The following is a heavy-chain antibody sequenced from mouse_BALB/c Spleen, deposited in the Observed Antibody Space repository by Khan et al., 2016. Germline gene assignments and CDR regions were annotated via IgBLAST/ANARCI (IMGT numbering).Heavy chain of an antibody. CDR2: INPSTGYT. CDR3: AIYYGSNAMDY. CDR1: GYTFTSYW. Sequence: QVQLQQSGAELAKPGASVKMSCKASGYTFTSYWMHWVKQRPGQGLEWIGYINPSTGYTEYNQKFKDKATLTADKSSSTAYMQLSSLTSEDSAVYYCAIYYGSNAMDYWGQGTSVTVSS. J-gene: IGHJ4*01. V-gene: IGHV1-7*01. D-gene: IGHD1-1*01.